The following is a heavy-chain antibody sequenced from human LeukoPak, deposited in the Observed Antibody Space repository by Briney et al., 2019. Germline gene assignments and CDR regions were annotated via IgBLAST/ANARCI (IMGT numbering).Heavy chain of an antibody. CDR2: ISSSSDYI. CDR3: ARAGVNYDSSGYFPDDAFDI. V-gene: IGHV3-21*01. Sequence: GGSLRLSCAASGFTFSSYSMKWVRQAPGMGLEWVSSISSSSDYIYYADSVKGRFTISRDNAKNSLYLQMHSLRAEDTCVYYCARAGVNYDSSGYFPDDAFDIWGQGTMVTVSS. D-gene: IGHD3-22*01. CDR1: GFTFSSYS. J-gene: IGHJ3*02.